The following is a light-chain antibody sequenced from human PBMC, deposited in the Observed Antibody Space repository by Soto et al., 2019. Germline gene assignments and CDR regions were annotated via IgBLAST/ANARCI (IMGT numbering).Light chain of an antibody. CDR1: QSVLYSSDNKNY. V-gene: IGKV4-1*01. Sequence: DFVVTQSPDSLPVSLGERATINCKSSQSVLYSSDNKNYLAWYQQKPGQPPKLLIYWASTRESGVPDRFSGSGSGTDSTLTINSLQAEDVAVYYCQQYYSTPLTFGGGTKVEIK. CDR2: WAS. CDR3: QQYYSTPLT. J-gene: IGKJ4*01.